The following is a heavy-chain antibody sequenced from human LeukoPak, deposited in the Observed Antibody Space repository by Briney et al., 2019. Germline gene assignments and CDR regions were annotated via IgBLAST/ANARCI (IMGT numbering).Heavy chain of an antibody. CDR2: IHHSGSA. D-gene: IGHD1-26*01. J-gene: IGHJ4*02. V-gene: IGHV4-4*02. CDR3: ARDRSGSQPFDY. Sequence: PSGPLSLTCAVSGGPFRIGNWGSWVRQPPGKGLEWIAEIHHSGSANYNPSLKSRVIILGDKSKNQFSLKLSSVTAADTAVYYCARDRSGSQPFDYWGQGTLVTVSS. CDR1: GGPFRIGNW.